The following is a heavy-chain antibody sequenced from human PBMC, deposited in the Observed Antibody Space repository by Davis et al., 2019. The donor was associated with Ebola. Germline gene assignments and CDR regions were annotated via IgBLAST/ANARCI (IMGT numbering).Heavy chain of an antibody. D-gene: IGHD3-10*01. V-gene: IGHV4-34*01. CDR2: INHSGST. J-gene: IGHJ6*03. CDR1: GDSMSDYY. Sequence: SETLSLTCTVSGDSMSDYYYNWIRQPPGKGLEWIGEINHSGSTNYNPSLKSRVTISVDTSKNQFSLKLSSVTAADTAVYYCARGGKGPHYYYYMDVWGKGTTVTVSS. CDR3: ARGGKGPHYYYYMDV.